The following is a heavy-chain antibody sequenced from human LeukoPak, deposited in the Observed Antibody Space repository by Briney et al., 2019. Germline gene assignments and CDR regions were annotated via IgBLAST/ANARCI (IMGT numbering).Heavy chain of an antibody. CDR1: GFTFGSYA. Sequence: GGSLRLSCAASGFTFGSYAMHWVRQAPGKGLEGVAVISYDGSNKYYADSVKVRFTISRDNSKNTLYLQMNSLRAEDTAVYYCARDGYLAYCGGDCYLGAFDIWGQGTMVTASS. CDR3: ARDGYLAYCGGDCYLGAFDI. D-gene: IGHD2-21*02. V-gene: IGHV3-30-3*01. CDR2: ISYDGSNK. J-gene: IGHJ3*02.